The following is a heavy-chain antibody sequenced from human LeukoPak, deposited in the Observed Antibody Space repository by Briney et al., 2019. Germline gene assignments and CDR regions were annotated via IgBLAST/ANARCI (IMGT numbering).Heavy chain of an antibody. CDR3: ARGYCSTTSCQYYFDY. D-gene: IGHD2-2*01. CDR1: GYTFTSYA. V-gene: IGHV1-3*01. J-gene: IGHJ4*02. CDR2: INAGNGDT. Sequence: GASVKVSCKASGYTFTSYAMHWVRQAPGQRVEWMGWINAGNGDTKYSQKFQGRVTITRDTSASTAYMELSSLRSEDTAVYHCARGYCSTTSCQYYFDYWGQGTLVTVSS.